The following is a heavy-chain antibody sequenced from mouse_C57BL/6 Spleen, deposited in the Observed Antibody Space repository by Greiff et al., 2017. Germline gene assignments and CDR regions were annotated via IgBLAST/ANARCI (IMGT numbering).Heavy chain of an antibody. V-gene: IGHV5-16*01. CDR1: GFTFSDYY. Sequence: EVKLLESEGGLVQPGSSMKLSCTASGFTFSDYYMAWVRQVPEKGLEWVANINYDGSSTYYLDSLKSRFIISRDNAKNILYLQMSSLKSEDTATYYCARESDGYYWDYGGQGTTLTVSS. CDR3: ARESDGYYWDY. D-gene: IGHD2-3*01. J-gene: IGHJ2*01. CDR2: INYDGSST.